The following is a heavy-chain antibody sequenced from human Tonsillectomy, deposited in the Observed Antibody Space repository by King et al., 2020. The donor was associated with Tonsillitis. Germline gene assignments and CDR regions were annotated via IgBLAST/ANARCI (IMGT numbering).Heavy chain of an antibody. V-gene: IGHV5-51*01. CDR1: GYSFINYW. J-gene: IGHJ3*02. D-gene: IGHD5/OR15-5a*01. CDR2: IYPGDSDS. Sequence: QLVQSGAEVKKPGESLKISCKGSGYSFINYWIGWVRQMPGKGLEWMGIIYPGDSDSTYSPSFQGQVTISADKSISTAYLQWSSLKAPDTAKYYCARRFPVYGDAFDIWGQGTMVTVSS. CDR3: ARRFPVYGDAFDI.